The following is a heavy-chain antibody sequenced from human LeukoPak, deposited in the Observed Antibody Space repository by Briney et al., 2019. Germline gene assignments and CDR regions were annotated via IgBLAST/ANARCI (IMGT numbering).Heavy chain of an antibody. V-gene: IGHV4-39*01. Sequence: PSEALSLTCTVSGGSISSSSYYWGWIRQPPGKGLEWIGSMYYGGTTYYNPSLKSRVTISVDTSKNQLSLKVTSVTAADTALYYCARCIAAAGWFDPWGQRTLVTVSS. CDR3: ARCIAAAGWFDP. D-gene: IGHD6-25*01. CDR1: GGSISSSSYY. J-gene: IGHJ5*02. CDR2: MYYGGTT.